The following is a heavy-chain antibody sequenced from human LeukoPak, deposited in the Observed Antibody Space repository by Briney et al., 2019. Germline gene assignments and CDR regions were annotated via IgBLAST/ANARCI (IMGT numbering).Heavy chain of an antibody. CDR3: ARDQNPFYIPAAPPLDAFDI. CDR2: ISSSSSYI. J-gene: IGHJ3*02. CDR1: GFTFSSYS. V-gene: IGHV3-21*01. D-gene: IGHD2-2*01. Sequence: GGSLRLSCAASGFTFSSYSMNWVRQAPGKGLEWVSSISSSSSYIYYADSVKGRFTISRDNAKNSLYLQMNSLRAEDTAVYYCARDQNPFYIPAAPPLDAFDIWGQGTMVTVSS.